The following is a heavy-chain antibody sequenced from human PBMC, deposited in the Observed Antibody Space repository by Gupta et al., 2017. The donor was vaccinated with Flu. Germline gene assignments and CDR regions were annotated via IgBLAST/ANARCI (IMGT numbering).Heavy chain of an antibody. CDR3: VRVAYRRDWIDP. CDR2: SYHSGPT. Sequence: QVQLQESGPGLVKLSGTLSLTCAVSGGSVYSSNWWTWVRQPPGRGLEWIGESYHSGPTNYNASLKSRVTISMDTSKNQFSLSLHSVTAADTAVYYCVRVAYRRDWIDPCGQGTLVTVSS. CDR1: GGSVYSSNW. V-gene: IGHV4-4*02. J-gene: IGHJ5*02.